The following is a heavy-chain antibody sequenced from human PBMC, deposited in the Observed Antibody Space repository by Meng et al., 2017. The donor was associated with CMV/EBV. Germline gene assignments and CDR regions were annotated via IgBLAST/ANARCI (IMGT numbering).Heavy chain of an antibody. D-gene: IGHD3-10*01. CDR3: ASLAGDY. CDR1: GGSISSGDYY. Sequence: VYRQESGPDLVKPSQTLSRTGSVFGGSISSGDYYRSWLRQPPGKGLEWIGYIYYSGSTYYNPSLKSRVTISVDTSKNQFSLKLSSVTAADTAVYYCASLAGDYWGQGTLVTVSS. V-gene: IGHV4-30-4*08. CDR2: IYYSGST. J-gene: IGHJ4*02.